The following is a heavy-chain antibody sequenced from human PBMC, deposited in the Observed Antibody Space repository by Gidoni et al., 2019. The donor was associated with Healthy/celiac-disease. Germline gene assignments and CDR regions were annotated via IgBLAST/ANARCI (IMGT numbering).Heavy chain of an antibody. J-gene: IGHJ4*02. V-gene: IGHV3-11*01. CDR2: ISSSGSTI. CDR3: ARGGSMGTIFGVVITSNDY. Sequence: QVPLVESGGGLVKPGGSLRTSWSASGFPFSYYHIRWIRQATGKGLEWVSYISSSGSTIYYADSVKGRFTISRDNAKNSLYLQMNSLRAEDTAVYYCARGGSMGTIFGVVITSNDYWGQGTLVTVSS. D-gene: IGHD3-3*01. CDR1: GFPFSYYH.